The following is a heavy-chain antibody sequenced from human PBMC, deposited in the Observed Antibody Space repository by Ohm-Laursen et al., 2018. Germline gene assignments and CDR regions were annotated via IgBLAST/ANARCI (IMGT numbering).Heavy chain of an antibody. Sequence: SLRLSCAASGFTFSHYGMHWVRQAPGKGLEWVALIISDGSNTYYVDSVKGRFTISRDNSKNTLYLQLNSLRAEDTALYYCARDDIYEGSSLDLWGQGTLVTVSS. V-gene: IGHV3-33*05. CDR2: IISDGSNT. CDR1: GFTFSHYG. D-gene: IGHD6-6*01. J-gene: IGHJ5*02. CDR3: ARDDIYEGSSLDL.